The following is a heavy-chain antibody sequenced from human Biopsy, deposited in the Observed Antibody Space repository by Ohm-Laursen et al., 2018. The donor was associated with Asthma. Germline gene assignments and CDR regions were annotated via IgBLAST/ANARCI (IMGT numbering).Heavy chain of an antibody. CDR3: ARHPYADGSDNYYYRGNDYYLGMDV. CDR1: GGTFSSYS. CDR2: IIPIFGTA. V-gene: IGHV1-69*01. J-gene: IGHJ6*02. Sequence: SSVKVSCKASGGTFSSYSVSWVRQAPGQGLEWMGGIIPIFGTANYAQKFQGRVTITADESTSTAYMELSSLRSEDTAVYYCARHPYADGSDNYYYRGNDYYLGMDVWGQGTTVTVSS. D-gene: IGHD3-10*01.